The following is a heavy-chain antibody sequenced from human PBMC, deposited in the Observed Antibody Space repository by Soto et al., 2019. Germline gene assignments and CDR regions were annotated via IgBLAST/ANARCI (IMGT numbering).Heavy chain of an antibody. CDR2: FDPEDGET. J-gene: IGHJ4*02. V-gene: IGHV1-24*01. CDR3: ATTVGDYDIYYLDY. CDR1: GYTLTELA. Sequence: ASVKVSCKVSGYTLTELAMHWVRQAPGKGLEWMGGFDPEDGETIYAQKFQGRVTMTEDTSTDTAYMELSSLRSEDTAVYYCATTVGDYDIYYLDYWGQGTLVTVSS. D-gene: IGHD4-17*01.